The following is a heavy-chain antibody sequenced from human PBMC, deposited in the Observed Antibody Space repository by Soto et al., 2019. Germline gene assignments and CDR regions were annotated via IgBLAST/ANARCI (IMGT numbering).Heavy chain of an antibody. CDR3: ARVESYYDSSGYYYYYYGMDV. Sequence: PGGSLRLSCAASGFTFSSYAMHWVRQAPGKGLEWVAVISYDGSNKYYADSVKGRFTISRDNSKNTLYLQMNSLRAEDTAVYYCARVESYYDSSGYYYYYYGMDVWGQGTTVTVSS. CDR1: GFTFSSYA. V-gene: IGHV3-30-3*01. CDR2: ISYDGSNK. D-gene: IGHD3-22*01. J-gene: IGHJ6*02.